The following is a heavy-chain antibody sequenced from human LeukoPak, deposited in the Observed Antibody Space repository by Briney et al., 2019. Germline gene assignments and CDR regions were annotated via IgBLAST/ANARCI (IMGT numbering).Heavy chain of an antibody. J-gene: IGHJ4*02. D-gene: IGHD6-13*01. V-gene: IGHV4-34*01. CDR1: GGSFVVYY. CDR2: INHSGST. Sequence: SETLSLTCAVYGGSFVVYYWSGIPQPPGKGRKGIGEINHSGSTNYNPSLKSRVTISVDTSKNQFSLKLSSVTAADTAVYYCARGRIAAAGTYGYWGQGTLVTVSS. CDR3: ARGRIAAAGTYGY.